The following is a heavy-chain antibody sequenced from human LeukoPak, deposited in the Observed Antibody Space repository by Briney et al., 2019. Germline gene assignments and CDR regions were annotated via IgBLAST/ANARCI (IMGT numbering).Heavy chain of an antibody. CDR1: GGSISSSSYY. CDR2: IYYSGST. D-gene: IGHD1-26*01. Sequence: SETLSLTCTVSGGSISSSSYYWGWIRQPPGKGLEWIGSIYYSGSTYYNPSLKSRVTISVDTSKNQFSLKLSSVSAADTAVYYCARTGTVGATVDYWGQGTLVTVSS. V-gene: IGHV4-39*07. CDR3: ARTGTVGATVDY. J-gene: IGHJ4*02.